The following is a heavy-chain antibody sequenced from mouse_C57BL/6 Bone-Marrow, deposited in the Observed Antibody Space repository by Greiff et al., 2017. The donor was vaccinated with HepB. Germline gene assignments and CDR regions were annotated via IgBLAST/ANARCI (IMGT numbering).Heavy chain of an antibody. V-gene: IGHV1-63*01. CDR1: GYTFTNYW. CDR3: ARSWGDY. CDR2: IYPGGGYT. J-gene: IGHJ2*01. Sequence: VKLMESGAELVRPGTSVKMSCKASGYTFTNYWIGWAKQRPGHGLEWIGDIYPGGGYTNYNEKFKGKATLTADKSSSTAYMQFSSLTSEDSAIYYCARSWGDYWGQGTTLTVSS.